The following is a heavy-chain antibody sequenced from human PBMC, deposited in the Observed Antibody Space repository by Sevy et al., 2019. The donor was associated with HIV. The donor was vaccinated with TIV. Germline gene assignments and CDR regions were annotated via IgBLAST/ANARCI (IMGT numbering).Heavy chain of an antibody. J-gene: IGHJ4*02. D-gene: IGHD1-26*01. CDR3: AGENAWGRGYS. CDR2: IYFNGNI. V-gene: IGHV4-59*08. Sequence: SETLSLTCTVSGGSITSLYWNWIRQPPGKGLEWISNIYFNGNINYNPSLKRRVTLSLDTSKNQFSLRLSSVTAAATAMYYCAGENAWGRGYSWGQGTLVTVSS. CDR1: GGSITSLY.